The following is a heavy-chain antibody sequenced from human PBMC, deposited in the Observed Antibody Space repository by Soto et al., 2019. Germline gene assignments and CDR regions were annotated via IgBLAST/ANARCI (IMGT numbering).Heavy chain of an antibody. CDR2: IYSGGST. CDR3: ARDPSSYYYYYGMDV. J-gene: IGHJ6*02. CDR1: GFTFSSYA. Sequence: EVQLLESGGGLVQPGGSLRLSCAASGFTFSSYAMSWVRQAPGKGLEWVSVIYSGGSTYYADSVKGRFTISRDNSKNTLYLQMNSLRAEDTAVYYCARDPSSYYYYYGMDVWGQGTTVTVSS. V-gene: IGHV3-23*03.